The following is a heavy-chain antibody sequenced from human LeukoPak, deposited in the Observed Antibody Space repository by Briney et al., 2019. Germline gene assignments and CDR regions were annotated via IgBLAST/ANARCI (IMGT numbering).Heavy chain of an antibody. D-gene: IGHD1-1*01. J-gene: IGHJ4*02. CDR2: IYYSGST. Sequence: ASETLSLTCTVSGGSISSYYWSWIRQPPGKGLEWIGYIYYSGSTNFNPSLKSRVTISVDTSKNQFSLKRSSVTAADTAVYYCARESGGVDYWGQGTLVTVSS. V-gene: IGHV4-59*12. CDR1: GGSISSYY. CDR3: ARESGGVDY.